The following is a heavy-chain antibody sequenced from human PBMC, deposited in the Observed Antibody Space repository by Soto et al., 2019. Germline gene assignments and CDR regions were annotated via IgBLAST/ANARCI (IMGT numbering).Heavy chain of an antibody. CDR1: GGTFSSYA. J-gene: IGHJ5*02. D-gene: IGHD3-3*01. CDR2: IIPIFGTA. V-gene: IGHV1-69*06. CDR3: ARHIFLEWFNWFDP. Sequence: VKVSCKASGGTFSSYAISWVRQAPGQGLEWMGGIIPIFGTANYAQKFQGRVTITADKSTSTAYMELSSLRSEDTAVYYCARHIFLEWFNWFDPWGQGTLVTVSS.